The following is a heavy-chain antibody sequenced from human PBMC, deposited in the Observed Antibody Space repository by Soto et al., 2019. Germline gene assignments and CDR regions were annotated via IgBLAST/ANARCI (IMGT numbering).Heavy chain of an antibody. CDR2: IDPSDSYI. J-gene: IGHJ6*02. CDR1: GYSFTKYW. V-gene: IGHV5-10-1*01. Sequence: GESLKISCKGSGYSFTKYWISWVRQMPGKGLEWMGRIDPSDSYINYSPSFQGHVTISADKSINTAYLQWSSLRASDTAIYYCARHYICRGGDCYYYGMDVWGQGTTVTVSS. CDR3: ARHYICRGGDCYYYGMDV. D-gene: IGHD3-16*01.